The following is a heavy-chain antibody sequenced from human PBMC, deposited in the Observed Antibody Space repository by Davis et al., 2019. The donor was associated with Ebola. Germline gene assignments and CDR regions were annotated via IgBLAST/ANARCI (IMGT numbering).Heavy chain of an antibody. J-gene: IGHJ4*02. CDR1: GGSISSGGYY. D-gene: IGHD3-16*01. CDR2: IYYSGST. Sequence: PSETLSLTCTVSGGSISSGGYYWSWIRQHPGKGLEWIGYIYYSGSTYYNPSLKSRVTISVDTSKNQFSLKLSSVTAADTAVYYCARDRWGGGRYFDYWGQGTLVTVS. V-gene: IGHV4-31*03. CDR3: ARDRWGGGRYFDY.